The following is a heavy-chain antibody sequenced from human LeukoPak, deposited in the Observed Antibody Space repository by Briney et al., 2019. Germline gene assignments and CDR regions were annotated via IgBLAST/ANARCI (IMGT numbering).Heavy chain of an antibody. CDR2: INPNSGGT. V-gene: IGHV1-2*02. CDR1: GYTFTGYY. D-gene: IGHD6-13*01. CDR3: ARVATYSSSWKRGLYYYYMDV. Sequence: ASVKVSCKASGYTFTGYYMHWVRQAPGQGLEWMGWINPNSGGTNYAQKFQGRVTMTRDTSISTAYMELSRLRSDDTAVYYCARVATYSSSWKRGLYYYYMDVWGKGTTVTVSS. J-gene: IGHJ6*03.